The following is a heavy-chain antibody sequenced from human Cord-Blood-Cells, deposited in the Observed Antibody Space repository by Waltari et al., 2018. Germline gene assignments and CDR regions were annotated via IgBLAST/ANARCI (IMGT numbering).Heavy chain of an antibody. CDR3: AGLPRGSGRRFDY. V-gene: IGHV4-61*01. Sequence: VQLQASGPGLVKPSETLSLTCTVSGGPVSSGSYYWSWIRQPPGKGLEWIGYIYYSGSTNYNPALKSRVTISVDTSKNQFSLKLSSVTAADTAVYYCAGLPRGSGRRFDYWGQGTLVTVSS. CDR2: IYYSGST. D-gene: IGHD3-10*01. CDR1: GGPVSSGSYY. J-gene: IGHJ4*02.